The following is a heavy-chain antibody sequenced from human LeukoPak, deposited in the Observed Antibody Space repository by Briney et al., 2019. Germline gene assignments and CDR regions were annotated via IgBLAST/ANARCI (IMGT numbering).Heavy chain of an antibody. Sequence: ASVKVSCKASGYTFTGYYMHWVRQAPGQGLEWMGWINPNSGGTNYAQKFQGRVTITRNTSISTAYMELSSLRSEDTAVYYCARNRVDYYDSSGYYGGFDYWGQGTLVTVSS. J-gene: IGHJ4*02. CDR3: ARNRVDYYDSSGYYGGFDY. V-gene: IGHV1-2*02. CDR2: INPNSGGT. D-gene: IGHD3-22*01. CDR1: GYTFTGYY.